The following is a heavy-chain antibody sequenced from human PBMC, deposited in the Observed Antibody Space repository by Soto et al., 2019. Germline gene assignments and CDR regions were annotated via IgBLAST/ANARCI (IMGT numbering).Heavy chain of an antibody. J-gene: IGHJ4*02. CDR2: IFGRGGGI. Sequence: GGSLRLSCAASGFTFRTYAMSWVRQAPGEGLEWVSGIFGRGGGISYADSVKGRFSISRDNSNNMLYLQMHSLRAEDTAVYYCAEAGRYDILTEPLDYWGQGALVTVSS. V-gene: IGHV3-23*01. D-gene: IGHD3-9*01. CDR3: AEAGRYDILTEPLDY. CDR1: GFTFRTYA.